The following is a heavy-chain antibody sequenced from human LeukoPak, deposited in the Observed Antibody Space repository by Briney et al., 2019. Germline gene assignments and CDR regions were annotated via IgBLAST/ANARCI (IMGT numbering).Heavy chain of an antibody. CDR2: ISSSSSTI. CDR1: GFTFSSYS. J-gene: IGHJ3*02. CDR3: AREGRMVHWAFDI. V-gene: IGHV3-48*01. D-gene: IGHD1-1*01. Sequence: GGSLRLSCAASGFTFSSYSMNWVRQAPGKGLEWVSYISSSSSTINYADSVKGRFTISRDNVKNSLYLQMNSLRAEDTAVYYCAREGRMVHWAFDIWGQRTMVTVSS.